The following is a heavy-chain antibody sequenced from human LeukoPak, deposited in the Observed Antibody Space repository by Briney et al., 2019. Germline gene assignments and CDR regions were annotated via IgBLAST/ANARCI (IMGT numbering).Heavy chain of an antibody. J-gene: IGHJ4*02. CDR3: ARTNLGSGWRFDY. CDR1: GFTFGTYA. CDR2: ISGSSSTI. Sequence: GGSLRLSCAASGFTFGTYAMNWVRQAPGKGLDWVSYISGSSSTIYYADSVKGRFTISRDNAKNSLYLQMNSLRAEDTAVYYCARTNLGSGWRFDYWGQGTLVTVSS. D-gene: IGHD6-19*01. V-gene: IGHV3-48*04.